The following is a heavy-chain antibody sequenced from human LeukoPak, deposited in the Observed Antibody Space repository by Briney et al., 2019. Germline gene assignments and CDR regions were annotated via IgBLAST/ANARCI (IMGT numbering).Heavy chain of an antibody. D-gene: IGHD3-3*01. V-gene: IGHV4-4*07. CDR1: GGSISSYY. J-gene: IGHJ3*02. CDR2: IYTSGST. CDR3: ARVLVAYYDFWSGYYKGDAFDI. Sequence: PSETLSLTCTVSGGSISSYYWSWIRQPAGKGLEWIGRIYTSGSTNYNPSLKSRVTMSVDTSKNQFSLKLSSVTAADTAVYYCARVLVAYYDFWSGYYKGDAFDIWGQGTMVTVSS.